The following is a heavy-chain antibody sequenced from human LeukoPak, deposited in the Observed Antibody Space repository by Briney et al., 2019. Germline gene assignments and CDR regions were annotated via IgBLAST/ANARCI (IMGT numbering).Heavy chain of an antibody. J-gene: IGHJ2*01. CDR1: GDYVRSYY. V-gene: IGHV4-59*02. Sequence: PSETLSLTLTISGDYVRSYYWNSIRQPPGKGLEWIGNIYYSGSTDYNPSLKSRVTISVDTSKNQISLRLGSVTAADTAVYHCARDKGPYWYVDLWGRGTLVTVSS. CDR3: ARDKGPYWYVDL. CDR2: IYYSGST.